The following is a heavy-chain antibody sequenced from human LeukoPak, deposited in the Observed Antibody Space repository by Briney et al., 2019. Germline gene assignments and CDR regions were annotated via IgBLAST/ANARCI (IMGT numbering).Heavy chain of an antibody. D-gene: IGHD2-2*01. CDR1: GFTFSSYA. CDR3: ARDYPSWRGRYYGMDV. J-gene: IGHJ6*02. CDR2: ISGSGGST. Sequence: GGSLRLSCAASGFTFSSYAMSWVRQAPGKGLEWVSAISGSGGSTYYADSVKGRFTISRDNSKNTLYLQMNSLRAEDTAVYYCARDYPSWRGRYYGMDVWGQGTTVTVSS. V-gene: IGHV3-23*01.